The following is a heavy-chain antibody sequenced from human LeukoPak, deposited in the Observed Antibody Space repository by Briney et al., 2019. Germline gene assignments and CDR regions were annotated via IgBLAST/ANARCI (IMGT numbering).Heavy chain of an antibody. D-gene: IGHD3-10*01. V-gene: IGHV4-34*01. CDR3: ARHSSNTELWFDDAFDI. J-gene: IGHJ3*02. CDR1: GGSFRGYY. CDR2: INHSGST. Sequence: SETLSLTCAVYGGSFRGYYWSWIRQPPGKGLEWIGEINHSGSTNHNPSLKSRVTISVDTSKNQFSLKLSSVTAADTAVYYCARHSSNTELWFDDAFDIWGQGTMVTVSS.